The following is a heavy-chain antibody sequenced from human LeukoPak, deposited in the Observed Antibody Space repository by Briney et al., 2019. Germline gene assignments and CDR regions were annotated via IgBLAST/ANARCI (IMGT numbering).Heavy chain of an antibody. CDR3: ARVTCTNGVCYDFDY. CDR2: IYYSGST. D-gene: IGHD2-8*01. V-gene: IGHV4-59*01. J-gene: IGHJ4*02. CDR1: GGSISSYY. Sequence: SETPSLTCTVSGGSISSYYWSWIRQPPGKGLEWIGYIYYSGSTNYNPSLKSRVTISVDTSKNQFSLKLSSVTAADTAVYYCARVTCTNGVCYDFDYWGQGTLVTVSS.